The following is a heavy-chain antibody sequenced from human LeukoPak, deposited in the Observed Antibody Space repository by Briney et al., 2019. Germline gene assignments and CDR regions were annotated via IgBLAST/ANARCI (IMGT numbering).Heavy chain of an antibody. CDR1: GGSISSSSYY. J-gene: IGHJ4*02. V-gene: IGHV4-39*01. CDR3: AVQLRGFGEASSFYFDY. CDR2: IYYSGRT. Sequence: SETLSLTCSVSGGSISSSSYYWGWIRQPPGKGLEWIGSIYYSGRTYYKPSLKSRATISVDTSKNQFSLKLSSVTAADTAVYYCAVQLRGFGEASSFYFDYWGQGTLVTVSS. D-gene: IGHD3-10*01.